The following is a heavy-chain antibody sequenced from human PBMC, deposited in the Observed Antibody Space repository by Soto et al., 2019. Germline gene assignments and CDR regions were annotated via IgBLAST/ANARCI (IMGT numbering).Heavy chain of an antibody. Sequence: EVQLVESGGGLVQPGRSLRLSCAASGFTFGDYGMHWVRQAPGKGLEWVSGISWNSGSIGYADSVKGRFTISRDNAKNSLYLQMNSLRAEDTALYYCAKGRGLYYYYYMVVWGKGTTVTVSS. CDR1: GFTFGDYG. V-gene: IGHV3-9*01. J-gene: IGHJ6*03. CDR2: ISWNSGSI. D-gene: IGHD3-10*01. CDR3: AKGRGLYYYYYMVV.